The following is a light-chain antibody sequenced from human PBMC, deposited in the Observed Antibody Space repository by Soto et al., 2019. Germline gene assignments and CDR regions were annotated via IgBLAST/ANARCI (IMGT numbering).Light chain of an antibody. CDR2: DAS. CDR1: ERISSW. Sequence: DIQMTQSPSTLSASVGDRVPITCRASERISSWLAWYQQKPGKAPKLLIYDASSLESGVPSRFSGSGSGTEFTLTISSLQPDDFATYYCQQYNSYRTFGQGTKVDI. V-gene: IGKV1-5*01. J-gene: IGKJ1*01. CDR3: QQYNSYRT.